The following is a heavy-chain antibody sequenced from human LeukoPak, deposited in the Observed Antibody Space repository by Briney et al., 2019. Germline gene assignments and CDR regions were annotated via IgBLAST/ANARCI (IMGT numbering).Heavy chain of an antibody. J-gene: IGHJ4*02. CDR2: ISGSGGST. Sequence: GGSLRLSCAASGFTFSSYSMSWVRQAPGKGLEWVSAISGSGGSTYYADSVKGRFTISRDNSKNTLCLQMNSLRAEDTAVYYCAKDVVGATPLCYFDYWGQGTLVTVS. V-gene: IGHV3-23*01. D-gene: IGHD1-26*01. CDR3: AKDVVGATPLCYFDY. CDR1: GFTFSSYS.